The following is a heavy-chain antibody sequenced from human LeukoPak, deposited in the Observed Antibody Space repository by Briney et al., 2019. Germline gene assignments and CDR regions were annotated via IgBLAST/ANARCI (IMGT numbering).Heavy chain of an antibody. V-gene: IGHV1-18*01. CDR1: GYTFTSYG. J-gene: IGHJ4*02. CDR3: ARSLPYTAMAKFDY. D-gene: IGHD5-18*01. CDR2: ISSYNGNT. Sequence: ASVKVSCKASGYTFTSYGISWVRQAPGQGLEWMGWISSYNGNTNYAQKLQGRVTMTTDTSTSAAYMELRSLRSDDTAVYYCARSLPYTAMAKFDYWGQGTLVTVSS.